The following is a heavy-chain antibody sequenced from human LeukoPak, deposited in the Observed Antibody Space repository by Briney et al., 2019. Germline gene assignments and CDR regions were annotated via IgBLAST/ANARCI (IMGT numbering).Heavy chain of an antibody. CDR2: IIPIFGTA. J-gene: IGHJ4*02. D-gene: IGHD5-24*01. Sequence: GASVKVSCKASGYTFTGYYMHWVRQAPGQGLEWMGGIIPIFGTANYAQKFQGRVTITADESTSTAYMELSSLRSEDTAVYYCARGDGYNPTPYDYWGQGTLVTVSS. V-gene: IGHV1-69*13. CDR1: GYTFTGYY. CDR3: ARGDGYNPTPYDY.